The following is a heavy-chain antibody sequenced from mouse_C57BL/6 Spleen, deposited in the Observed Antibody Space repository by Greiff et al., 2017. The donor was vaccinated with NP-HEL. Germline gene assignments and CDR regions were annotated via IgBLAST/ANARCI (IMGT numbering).Heavy chain of an antibody. Sequence: QVQLKESGPGLVAPSQSLSITCTVSGFSLTSYGVHWVRQPPGKGLEWLVVIWSDGSTTYNSALKSRLSISKDNSKSQVFLKMNSLQTDDTAMYYCARHRVYYDGAMDYWGQGTSVTVSS. D-gene: IGHD2-4*01. CDR3: ARHRVYYDGAMDY. CDR2: IWSDGST. V-gene: IGHV2-6-1*01. J-gene: IGHJ4*01. CDR1: GFSLTSYG.